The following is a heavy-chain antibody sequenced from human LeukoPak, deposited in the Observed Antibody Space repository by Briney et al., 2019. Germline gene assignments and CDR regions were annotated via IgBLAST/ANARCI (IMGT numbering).Heavy chain of an antibody. Sequence: PGGSLRLSCAASGFTFSIYGMHWVRQAPGKGLEWVAVMWSDGSNKYYADFVKGRFTISRDNSKNTLYLQMNSLRAEDTAVYYCATVQSLWFGESWGQGTLVTVSS. J-gene: IGHJ5*02. D-gene: IGHD3-10*01. V-gene: IGHV3-30*02. CDR1: GFTFSIYG. CDR3: ATVQSLWFGES. CDR2: MWSDGSNK.